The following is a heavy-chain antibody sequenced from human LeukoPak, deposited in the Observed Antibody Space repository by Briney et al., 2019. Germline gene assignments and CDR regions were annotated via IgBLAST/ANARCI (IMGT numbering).Heavy chain of an antibody. CDR1: GFTFSSYT. D-gene: IGHD3-10*01. CDR3: ARDYGSGSYRGMDV. CDR2: ISSGSGYI. V-gene: IGHV3-21*01. Sequence: PGGSLRLSCATSGFTFSSYTMSWVRQAPGKGLEWVSSISSGSGYIKYAGSVKGRFTISRDNAKNSLYLQMNSLRAEDTAVYYCARDYGSGSYRGMDVWGQGTTVTVSS. J-gene: IGHJ6*02.